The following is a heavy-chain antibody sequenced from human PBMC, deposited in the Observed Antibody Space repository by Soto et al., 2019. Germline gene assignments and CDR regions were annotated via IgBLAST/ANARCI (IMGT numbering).Heavy chain of an antibody. Sequence: PSETLSVTWTASGGSISSGGYYWSWIRQHPGKGLEWIGYIYYSKSTYYNPSLKSRVTISLDTSKNQFSLKLTSVTAADTAVYYCARSVFPWGQGTLVTVS. J-gene: IGHJ5*02. CDR1: GGSISSGGYY. CDR3: ARSVFP. V-gene: IGHV4-31*02. CDR2: IYYSKST.